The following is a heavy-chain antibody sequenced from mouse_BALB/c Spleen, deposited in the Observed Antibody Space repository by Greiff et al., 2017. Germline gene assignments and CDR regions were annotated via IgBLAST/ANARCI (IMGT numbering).Heavy chain of an antibody. CDR3: ARQAPAGAWFAY. Sequence: EVQGVESGGGLVQPGGSRKLSCAASGFTFSSFGMHWVRQAPEKGLEWVAYISSGSSTIYYADTVKGRFTISRDNPKNTRFLQMTSLRSEDTAMYYCARQAPAGAWFAYWGQGTLVTVSA. CDR2: ISSGSSTI. D-gene: IGHD3-1*01. CDR1: GFTFSSFG. V-gene: IGHV5-17*02. J-gene: IGHJ3*01.